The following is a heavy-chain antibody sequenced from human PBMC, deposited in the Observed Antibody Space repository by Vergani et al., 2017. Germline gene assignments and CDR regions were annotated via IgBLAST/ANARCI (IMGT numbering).Heavy chain of an antibody. Sequence: QVQLVESGGGVVQPGGSLRLSCGASGFTFCNYGMHWVRPAPGKGREWGTFIRYEGSNTNYADSVTGRFTISRDKSKNKLFLQMNSLRPEDTAVYYCARDTVTGGRYLYYWGGGAFVTISS. CDR1: GFTFCNYG. D-gene: IGHD6-19*01. CDR2: IRYEGSNT. CDR3: ARDTVTGGRYLYY. V-gene: IGHV3-30*02. J-gene: IGHJ4*02.